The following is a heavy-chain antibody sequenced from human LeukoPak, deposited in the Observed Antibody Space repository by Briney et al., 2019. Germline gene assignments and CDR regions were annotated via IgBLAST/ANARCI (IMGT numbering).Heavy chain of an antibody. V-gene: IGHV3-53*01. CDR1: GFTVSSNY. J-gene: IGHJ5*02. CDR2: IYSGGST. CDR3: ARVHIAAAGTDWFDP. Sequence: GGSLRLSCAASGFTVSSNYMSWVRQAPGKGLEWVSVIYSGGSTYYADSVKGRFTISRDNSKNTLYLQMNSLRAEDTAVYYCARVHIAAAGTDWFDPWGQGTLVTVSS. D-gene: IGHD6-13*01.